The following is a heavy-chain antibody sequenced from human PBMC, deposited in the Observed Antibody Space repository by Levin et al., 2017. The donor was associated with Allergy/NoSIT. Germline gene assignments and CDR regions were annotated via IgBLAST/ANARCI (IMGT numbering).Heavy chain of an antibody. CDR1: GGSFSGYY. CDR3: ARGIAGQQLVLENYFDY. V-gene: IGHV4-34*01. J-gene: IGHJ4*02. CDR2: INHSGST. Sequence: SETLSLTCAVYGGSFSGYYWSWIRQPPGKGLEWIGEINHSGSTNYNPSLKSRVTISVDTSKNQFSLKLSSVTAADTAVYYCARGIAGQQLVLENYFDYWGQGTLVTVSS. D-gene: IGHD6-13*01.